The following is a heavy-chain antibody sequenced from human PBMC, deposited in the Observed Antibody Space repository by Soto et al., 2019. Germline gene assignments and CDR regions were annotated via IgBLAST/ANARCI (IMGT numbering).Heavy chain of an antibody. CDR2: IIPIFGTA. J-gene: IGHJ4*02. Sequence: SVKVSCKASGGTFSSYAISGVRQAPGQGLEWMGGIIPIFGTANYAQKFQGRVTITADKSTSTAYMELSSLRSEDTAVYYCASEGVDDSSGYYVYYYFDYWGQGTLVTVSS. CDR3: ASEGVDDSSGYYVYYYFDY. V-gene: IGHV1-69*06. D-gene: IGHD3-22*01. CDR1: GGTFSSYA.